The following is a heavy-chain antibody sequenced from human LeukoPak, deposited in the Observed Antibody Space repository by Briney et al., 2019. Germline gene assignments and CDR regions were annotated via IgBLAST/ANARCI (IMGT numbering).Heavy chain of an antibody. Sequence: SETLSLTCTVSGGSISSYYWSWIRQPAGKGLEWIGRIYTSGSSNYNPSLKSRVTISVDTSKSQFSLKLSSVTAADTAVYYCARGPYYYDSSGNFDYWGQGTLVTVSS. CDR1: GGSISSYY. CDR2: IYTSGSS. D-gene: IGHD3-22*01. CDR3: ARGPYYYDSSGNFDY. V-gene: IGHV4-4*07. J-gene: IGHJ4*02.